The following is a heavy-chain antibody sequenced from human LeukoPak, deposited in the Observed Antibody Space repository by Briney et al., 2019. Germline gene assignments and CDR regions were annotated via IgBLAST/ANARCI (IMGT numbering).Heavy chain of an antibody. CDR3: AREVGYSNSYYGRLGP. CDR1: GYISTGNY. D-gene: IGHD6-13*01. V-gene: IGHV1-2*06. Sequence: ASVKFSCKAIGYISTGNYIHWVRQATGQGLEWMGRINPISGITNYAQKCPGRVTMPRDTSITTAYMELSRLTSDDPAAFYCAREVGYSNSYYGRLGPWGQGTLVTVSS. J-gene: IGHJ5*02. CDR2: INPISGIT.